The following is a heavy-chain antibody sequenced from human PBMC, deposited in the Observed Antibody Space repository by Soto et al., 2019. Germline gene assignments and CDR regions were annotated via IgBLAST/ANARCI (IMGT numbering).Heavy chain of an antibody. CDR2: MNPNSGNT. CDR1: GYTFTSYD. CDR3: ARGSYYGSGSYSQTYYYYYMDV. V-gene: IGHV1-8*01. Sequence: ASVKVSCKASGYTFTSYDINWVRQATGQGLEWMGWMNPNSGNTGYAQKFQGRVTMTRNTSISTAYMELSSLRSEDTAVYYCARGSYYGSGSYSQTYYYYYMDVWGKGTTVTVSS. J-gene: IGHJ6*03. D-gene: IGHD3-10*01.